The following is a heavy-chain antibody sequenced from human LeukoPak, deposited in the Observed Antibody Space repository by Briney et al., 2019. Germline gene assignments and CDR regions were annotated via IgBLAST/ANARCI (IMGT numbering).Heavy chain of an antibody. CDR3: AREGYSSGWYYFDY. CDR1: GYTFTGYY. D-gene: IGHD6-19*01. J-gene: IGHJ4*02. V-gene: IGHV1-2*02. Sequence: ASVKVSCKASGYTFTGYYMHWVRQAPGQGLEWMGWINPNSGGTNYAQKLQGRVTITTDTSTSTAYMELRSLRFDDTAVYYCAREGYSSGWYYFDYWGQGTLVTVSS. CDR2: INPNSGGT.